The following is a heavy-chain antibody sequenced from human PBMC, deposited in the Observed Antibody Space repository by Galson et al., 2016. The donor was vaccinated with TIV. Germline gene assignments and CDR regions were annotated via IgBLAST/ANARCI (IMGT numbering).Heavy chain of an antibody. CDR1: GFTFDFYA. J-gene: IGHJ3*01. V-gene: IGHV3-23*01. CDR2: ISGSGGIT. Sequence: SLRLSCAASGFTFDFYAMSWVRQAPGQGLEWVSGISGSGGITYFADSVKGRFTISRDNSRNTLFLQMHSLRVEDTAVYYCAKRKNYGGDAFEDWGQGTLVTVP. D-gene: IGHD2-21*01. CDR3: AKRKNYGGDAFED.